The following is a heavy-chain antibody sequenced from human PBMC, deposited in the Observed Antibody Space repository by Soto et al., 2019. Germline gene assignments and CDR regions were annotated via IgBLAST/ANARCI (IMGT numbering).Heavy chain of an antibody. Sequence: ASVKVSCKASGYTFTGYYMHWVRQAPGQGLEWMGWISAYNGNTNYAQKLQGRVTMTTDTSTSTAYMELRSLRSDDTAVYYCARDWMIAVALDYWGQGTLVTVSS. CDR3: ARDWMIAVALDY. J-gene: IGHJ4*02. CDR2: ISAYNGNT. V-gene: IGHV1-18*04. CDR1: GYTFTGYY. D-gene: IGHD6-19*01.